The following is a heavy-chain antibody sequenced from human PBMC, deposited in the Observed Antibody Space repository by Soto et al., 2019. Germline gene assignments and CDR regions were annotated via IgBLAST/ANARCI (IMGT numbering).Heavy chain of an antibody. CDR2: ISSSSSYI. CDR3: APVLLKLWYSGYGDVGY. CDR1: GFTFSSYS. V-gene: IGHV3-21*01. D-gene: IGHD5-12*01. J-gene: IGHJ4*02. Sequence: GGSLRLSCAASGFTFSSYSMNWVRRAPGKGLEWVSSISSSSSYIYYADSVKGRFTISRDNAKNSLYLQMNSLRAEDTAVYYCAPVLLKLWYSGYGDVGYWGQGTLVTVSS.